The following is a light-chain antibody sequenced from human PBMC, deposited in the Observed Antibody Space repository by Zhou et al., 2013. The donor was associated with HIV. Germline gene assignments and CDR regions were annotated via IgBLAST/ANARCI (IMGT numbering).Light chain of an antibody. CDR2: GAS. CDR3: QQYGSSPRT. J-gene: IGKJ1*01. Sequence: EIVLTQSPGTLSLSPGERATLSCRASHTVTSNYLAWYQHTPGQGPKVLISGASSRATGIPDRFSGSGSGPDYTLIISRLEPEDFAVYYCQQYGSSPRTFGQGTKVEIK. CDR1: HTVTSNY. V-gene: IGKV3-20*01.